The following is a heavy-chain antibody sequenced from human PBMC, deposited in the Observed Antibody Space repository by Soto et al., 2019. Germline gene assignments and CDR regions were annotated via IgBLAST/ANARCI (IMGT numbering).Heavy chain of an antibody. CDR2: IHIPGGRA. V-gene: IGHV3-23*01. CDR1: GFTFTTSA. D-gene: IGHD6-13*01. Sequence: GGSLRLSCSASGFTFTTSAISWVLQAPGKGLEWISLIHIPGGRATYADSVRGRFTISIDNSENTVFLQMNSLRAEDTAVYYCASSLIAAADTGFDYWGQGTLV. J-gene: IGHJ4*02. CDR3: ASSLIAAADTGFDY.